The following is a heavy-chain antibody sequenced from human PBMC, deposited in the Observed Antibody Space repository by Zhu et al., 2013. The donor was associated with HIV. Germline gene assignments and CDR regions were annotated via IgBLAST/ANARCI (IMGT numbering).Heavy chain of an antibody. D-gene: IGHD3-10*01. Sequence: QVQLVQSGAEVKRPGASVKVSCKASGYNFMNYDINWVRQATGQGLEWMGWMNPKSGNTGYAEKFQGRVTMTRNNSITTAYMELRSLRSEDTAIYYCARDHQSSMTRGVKFDYWGQGTLVTVSS. CDR1: GYNFMNYD. V-gene: IGHV1-8*01. CDR3: ARDHQSSMTRGVKFDY. CDR2: MNPKSGNT. J-gene: IGHJ4*02.